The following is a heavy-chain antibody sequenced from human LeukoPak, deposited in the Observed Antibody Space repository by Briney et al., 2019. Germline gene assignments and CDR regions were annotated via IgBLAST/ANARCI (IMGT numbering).Heavy chain of an antibody. CDR2: ISAYNGNT. D-gene: IGHD3-9*01. Sequence: ASVKVSCKASGYTFTSYGISWVRQAPGQGLEWMGWISAYNGNTNYAQKLQGRVTMTTDTSTSTAYMELRSMRSDDTAVYYCARESNYDILTGYFWQRPKYYFDYWGQGTLVTVSS. J-gene: IGHJ4*02. CDR3: ARESNYDILTGYFWQRPKYYFDY. V-gene: IGHV1-18*01. CDR1: GYTFTSYG.